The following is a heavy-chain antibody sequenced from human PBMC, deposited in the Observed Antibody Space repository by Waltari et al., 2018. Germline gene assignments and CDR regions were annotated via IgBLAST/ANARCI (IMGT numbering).Heavy chain of an antibody. D-gene: IGHD3-22*01. CDR1: GFTFSRYW. CDR2: INSDGSST. J-gene: IGHJ6*02. Sequence: EEQLVESGGGLAQPGESLRLSCAASGFTFSRYWMDWVCQAPGKGLVWVSRINSDGSSTTYADSVKGRFTISRDNGKNTLYVQMNRLRAEDTAEYYCARVATKTYSSPVPGRPYYYGMDVWGQGTTVTVSS. V-gene: IGHV3-74*01. CDR3: ARVATKTYSSPVPGRPYYYGMDV.